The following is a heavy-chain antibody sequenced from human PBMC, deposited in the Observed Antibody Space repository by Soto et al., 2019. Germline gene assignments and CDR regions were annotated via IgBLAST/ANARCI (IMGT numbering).Heavy chain of an antibody. V-gene: IGHV3-74*01. CDR2: INSDGSST. CDR1: GCTFSSYW. Sequence: AGSLRLSCAASGCTFSSYWMPWARQAPGKGLVWVSRINSDGSSTSYADSVKGRFTISRDNAKNTLYLQMNSLRAEDTAVYYCARDPHDYIWGSYRDFDYWGQGTLVTVSS. D-gene: IGHD3-16*02. CDR3: ARDPHDYIWGSYRDFDY. J-gene: IGHJ4*02.